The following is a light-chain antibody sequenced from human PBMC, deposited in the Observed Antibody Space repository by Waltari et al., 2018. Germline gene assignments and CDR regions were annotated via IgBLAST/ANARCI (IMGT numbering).Light chain of an antibody. CDR2: EGS. Sequence: SALTQPASVSGSPGQSITISCTGTSSDVGSYNLVSWYQQHPGKAPKLMIYEGSKGPSWVSNRFSGSKAGNTASLTISWLQAEDEADYYCCSYAGSSTLWVFGGGTKLTVL. V-gene: IGLV2-23*01. J-gene: IGLJ3*02. CDR3: CSYAGSSTLWV. CDR1: SSDVGSYNL.